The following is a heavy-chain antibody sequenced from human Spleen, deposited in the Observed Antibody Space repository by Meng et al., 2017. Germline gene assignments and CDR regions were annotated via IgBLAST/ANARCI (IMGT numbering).Heavy chain of an antibody. V-gene: IGHV3-30*04. Sequence: GGSLRLSCAASGFTFSSYAMHWVRQAPGKGLEWVAVISYDGSNKYYADSVKGRFTISRDNSKNTLYLQMNSLRAEDTAVYYCARGGYNYGAWSYYFDYWGQGTLVTVSS. D-gene: IGHD2-15*01. J-gene: IGHJ4*02. CDR1: GFTFSSYA. CDR2: ISYDGSNK. CDR3: ARGGYNYGAWSYYFDY.